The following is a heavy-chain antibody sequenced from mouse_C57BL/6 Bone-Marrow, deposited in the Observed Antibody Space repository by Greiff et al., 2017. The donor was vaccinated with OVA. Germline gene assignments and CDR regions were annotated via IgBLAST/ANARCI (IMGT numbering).Heavy chain of an antibody. CDR2: ISDGGSYT. Sequence: EVQLVESGGGLVKPGGSLKLSCAASGFTFSRYAMSWVRQTPEKRLEWVATISDGGSYTYYPDNVKGRFTISRDNAKTNLYLQMSHLKSEDTAMYYCARDSTTVVATRYFDVWGTGTTITVAS. CDR1: GFTFSRYA. D-gene: IGHD1-1*01. CDR3: ARDSTTVVATRYFDV. J-gene: IGHJ1*03. V-gene: IGHV5-4*01.